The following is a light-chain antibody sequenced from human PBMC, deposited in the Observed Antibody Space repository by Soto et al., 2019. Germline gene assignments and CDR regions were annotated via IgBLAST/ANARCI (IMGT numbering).Light chain of an antibody. Sequence: EILLTQSPGTLSLSPGERATLSCRASQTVSSSYLAWYQQKPGQAPRLLIYGASTRATGIPDRFIGSGSGTDFTLTISRLEPEDFAVFYCQQSVNSPHTFGQGTKVEIK. J-gene: IGKJ2*01. CDR2: GAS. CDR3: QQSVNSPHT. V-gene: IGKV3-20*01. CDR1: QTVSSSY.